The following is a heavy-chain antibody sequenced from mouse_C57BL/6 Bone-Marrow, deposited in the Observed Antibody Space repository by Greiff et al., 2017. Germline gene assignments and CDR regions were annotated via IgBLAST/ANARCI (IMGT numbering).Heavy chain of an antibody. CDR1: GYTFTSYW. Sequence: VQLQQPGTELVKPGASVKLSCKASGYTFTSYWMHWVKQRPGQGLEWIGNINPSNGGTNYNDKFKSKATLTVDKSSSTAYMQLSSLTSEDSAVYYCAREGVYYDYGGAYFDYWGQGTTLTVSS. CDR2: INPSNGGT. V-gene: IGHV1-53*01. CDR3: AREGVYYDYGGAYFDY. D-gene: IGHD2-4*01. J-gene: IGHJ2*01.